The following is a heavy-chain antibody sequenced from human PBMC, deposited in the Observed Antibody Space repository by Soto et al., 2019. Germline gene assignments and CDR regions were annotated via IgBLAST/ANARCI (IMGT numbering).Heavy chain of an antibody. J-gene: IGHJ4*02. CDR3: ARGTMVRGVTDDYYFDY. D-gene: IGHD3-10*01. CDR2: IYYSGST. Sequence: PSETLSLTCTVSGGSISSSSYYWGWIRQPPGKGLEWIGSIYYSGSTYYNPSLKSRVTISVDTSKNQFSLKLSSVTAADTAVYYCARGTMVRGVTDDYYFDYWGQGTLVTVSS. V-gene: IGHV4-39*01. CDR1: GGSISSSSYY.